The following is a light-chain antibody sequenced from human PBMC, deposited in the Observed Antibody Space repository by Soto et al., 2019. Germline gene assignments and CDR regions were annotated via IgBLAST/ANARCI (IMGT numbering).Light chain of an antibody. V-gene: IGLV2-14*01. J-gene: IGLJ1*01. CDR2: DVS. CDR1: SSDVGGYNY. Sequence: QSVLTQPASVSGSPGQPITISCTGTSSDVGGYNYVSWYQQRPGKAPKFMIYDVSNRPSGVSNRFSGSKSGNTASLTISGLQAEDEADYYCCSYTTSNTRQIVFGTGTKVTVL. CDR3: CSYTTSNTRQIV.